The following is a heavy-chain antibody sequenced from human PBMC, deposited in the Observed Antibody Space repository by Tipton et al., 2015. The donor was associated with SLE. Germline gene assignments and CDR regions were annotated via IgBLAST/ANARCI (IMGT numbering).Heavy chain of an antibody. J-gene: IGHJ3*01. V-gene: IGHV3-49*04. CDR3: ARADTSRGAFDV. CDR1: GFTFNSYA. CDR2: IRINSYGGSK. Sequence: SLRLSCVASGFTFNSYAMSWVRQGPGKVLEWISFIRINSYGGSKEYAESVRGRFTISRDDSKGIAYLQMTSLKSDDTALYYCARADTSRGAFDVWGQGTMVTVSS.